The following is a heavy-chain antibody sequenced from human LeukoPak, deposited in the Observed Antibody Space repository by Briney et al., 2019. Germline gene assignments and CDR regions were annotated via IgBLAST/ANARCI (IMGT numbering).Heavy chain of an antibody. CDR3: ARGFIAVAGTALNWFDP. Sequence: PSETLSLTCAVSGGSFSDDFWTWLRQFPGKGLEWIGEVDQSGGTNYNPSLKGRVSMSLDTSKNHFSLKLRSVTAADTALYFCARGFIAVAGTALNWFDPWGLGTPVTVSS. CDR1: GGSFSDDF. J-gene: IGHJ5*02. V-gene: IGHV4-34*01. D-gene: IGHD6-19*01. CDR2: VDQSGGT.